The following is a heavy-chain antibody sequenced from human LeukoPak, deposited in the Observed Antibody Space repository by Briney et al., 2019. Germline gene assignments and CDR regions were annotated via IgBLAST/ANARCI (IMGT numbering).Heavy chain of an antibody. CDR1: GGSFSSGSYY. D-gene: IGHD5-18*01. CDR2: IYHSGST. J-gene: IGHJ5*02. V-gene: IGHV4-31*03. CDR3: ARTRGYSYQTGGWFDP. Sequence: SETLSLTCTVSGGSFSSGSYYWSWIRQPPGKGLEWIGYIYHSGSTYYNPSLKSRVTISIDTSKNQISLRLSSVTAADTAVYHCARTRGYSYQTGGWFDPWGQGTLVTVSS.